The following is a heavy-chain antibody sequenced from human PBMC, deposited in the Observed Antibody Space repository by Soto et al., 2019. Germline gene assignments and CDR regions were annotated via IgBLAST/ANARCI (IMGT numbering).Heavy chain of an antibody. CDR3: ARGGVYGSFDF. D-gene: IGHD2-8*02. Sequence: SETLSLTGSVSGVTMSYGLYSWRWILQSPGKSLEWLCYSSHVEATYDNPSFKSRLSLSIDRTRNQCSLSLSSMTAADKAVYDCARGGVYGSFDFWGQG. CDR1: GVTMSYGLYS. V-gene: IGHV4-30-2*06. J-gene: IGHJ4*02. CDR2: SSHVEAT.